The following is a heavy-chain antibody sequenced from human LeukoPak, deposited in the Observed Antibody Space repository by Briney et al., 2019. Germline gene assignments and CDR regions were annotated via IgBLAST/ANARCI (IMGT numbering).Heavy chain of an antibody. V-gene: IGHV4-59*08. D-gene: IGHD3-3*01. CDR3: ARIDTIFGVVGGY. CDR2: IYYSGST. Sequence: SETLSLTCTVSGGSISSYYWSWIRQPPGKGLEWIGYIYYSGSTNYNPSLKSRVTISVDTSKNQFSLKLSSVTAADTAVYYCARIDTIFGVVGGYWGQGTLVTVSS. CDR1: GGSISSYY. J-gene: IGHJ4*02.